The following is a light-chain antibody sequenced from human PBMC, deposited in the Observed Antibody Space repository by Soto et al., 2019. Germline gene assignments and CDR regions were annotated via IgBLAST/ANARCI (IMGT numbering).Light chain of an antibody. J-gene: IGKJ4*01. CDR2: GAS. CDR1: QGIASS. CDR3: QQFNRYPLP. Sequence: DSHLTQSPSFLSASVGDRVTITCRASQGIASSLAWYQQKAGKAPKRLIYGASPLETGVPSRLSGSGPVTEFTLTISSPQPEDCGIYYCQQFNRYPLPFGGGTQVEIK. V-gene: IGKV1-9*01.